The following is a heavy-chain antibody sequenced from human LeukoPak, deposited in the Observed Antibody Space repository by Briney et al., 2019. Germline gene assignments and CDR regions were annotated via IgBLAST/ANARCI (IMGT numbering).Heavy chain of an antibody. V-gene: IGHV3-30*02. CDR3: AKGSMYYYDSSGYHDAFDI. Sequence: GGSLRLSCAASGFTFSSYGMHWVRQAPGKGLEWVAFIRYDGSNKYYADSVKGRFTISRDNSKNTLYLQMNSLRAEDTAVYYCAKGSMYYYDSSGYHDAFDIWGQGTVVTVSS. J-gene: IGHJ3*02. D-gene: IGHD3-22*01. CDR1: GFTFSSYG. CDR2: IRYDGSNK.